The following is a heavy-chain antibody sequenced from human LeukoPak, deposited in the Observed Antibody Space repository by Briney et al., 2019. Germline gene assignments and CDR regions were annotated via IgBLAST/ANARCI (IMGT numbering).Heavy chain of an antibody. CDR3: ARGAKWAYYFDY. CDR1: GFTFSRDS. D-gene: IGHD1-26*01. V-gene: IGHV3-48*04. CDR2: ISYDSAIK. Sequence: PGGSLRLSCAASGFTFSRDSMNWVRQAPGKGLEWISYISYDSAIKYYADSVRGRFTISRDNAKDTLYLHMNSLTAEDTAVYYCARGAKWAYYFDYWGQGTLVTVSS. J-gene: IGHJ4*02.